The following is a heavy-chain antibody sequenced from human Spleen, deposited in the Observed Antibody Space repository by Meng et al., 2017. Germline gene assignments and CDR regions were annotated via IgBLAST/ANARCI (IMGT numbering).Heavy chain of an antibody. V-gene: IGHV3-11*01. Sequence: GESLKISCAASGFTFSDYYMSWIRQAPGKGLEWVSYISSSGSSIYYADSVKGRFTISRDNAKNSLYLQMNSLRAEDTAVYYCARAAVAGTRYFQHWGQGTLVTVSS. J-gene: IGHJ1*01. D-gene: IGHD6-19*01. CDR3: ARAAVAGTRYFQH. CDR2: ISSSGSSI. CDR1: GFTFSDYY.